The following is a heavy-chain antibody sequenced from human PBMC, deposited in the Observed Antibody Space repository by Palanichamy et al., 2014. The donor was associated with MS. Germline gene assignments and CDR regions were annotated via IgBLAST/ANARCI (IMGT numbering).Heavy chain of an antibody. CDR2: MSYDGIKN. D-gene: IGHD6-13*01. CDR3: ARDGPAAGGWSSPLDS. V-gene: IGHV3-33*01. Sequence: FDSHGMHWVRQAPGRGLEWLAVMSYDGIKNNSADSVKGRFTISRDNSKNTLYLQMNSLRTDDTAVYYCARDGPAAGGWSSPLDSWGQGTLVTVSS. CDR1: FDSHG. J-gene: IGHJ4*02.